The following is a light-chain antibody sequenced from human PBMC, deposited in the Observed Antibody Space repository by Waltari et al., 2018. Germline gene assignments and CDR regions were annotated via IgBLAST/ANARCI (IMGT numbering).Light chain of an antibody. CDR1: QSVSNN. J-gene: IGKJ1*01. CDR3: QHYNAWPRA. Sequence: EIVLTQSPATLSLSPGERATLSCRASQSVSNNLAWYQQKPGQAPRLLIYGASARATRVPARFSGSGSGTDFTLTISSLQSEDFAVYFCQHYNAWPRAFGQGTRVEIK. V-gene: IGKV3-15*01. CDR2: GAS.